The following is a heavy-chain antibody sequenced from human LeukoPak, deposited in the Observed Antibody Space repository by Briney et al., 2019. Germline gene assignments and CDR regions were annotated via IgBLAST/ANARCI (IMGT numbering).Heavy chain of an antibody. D-gene: IGHD4-17*01. CDR3: TRDSGTTGEVKFDP. J-gene: IGHJ5*02. V-gene: IGHV4-4*07. CDR2: IHSGTT. Sequence: SETLSLTCTVTGGSISSYYWSWIRQPAGKGLEWIGRIHSGTTTYNPSLKSRVTMSLDTSKNQVSLTSRSVTAADTALYYCTRDSGTTGEVKFDPWGQGTLVTVSS. CDR1: GGSISSYY.